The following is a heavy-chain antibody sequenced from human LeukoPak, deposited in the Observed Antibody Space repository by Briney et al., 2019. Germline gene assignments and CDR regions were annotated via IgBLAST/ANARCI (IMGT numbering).Heavy chain of an antibody. Sequence: GGSLRLSCAASGFTFSDYYMSWIRQAPGKGLEWVSYISSSGSTIYYADSVKGRFTISRDNAKNSLYLQMNSLRAEDTALYYCVKVATGIIYYFDYWGQGTLVTVSS. V-gene: IGHV3-11*01. CDR2: ISSSGSTI. J-gene: IGHJ4*02. D-gene: IGHD1-1*01. CDR1: GFTFSDYY. CDR3: VKVATGIIYYFDY.